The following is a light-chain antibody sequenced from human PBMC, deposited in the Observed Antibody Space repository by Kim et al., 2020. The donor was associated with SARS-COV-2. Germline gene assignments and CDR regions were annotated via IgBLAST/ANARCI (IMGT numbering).Light chain of an antibody. V-gene: IGKV3-15*01. Sequence: EIVMTQSPATLSVSPGERATLSCRASQTVNGNLAWYQQKPGLTPRLLIYDASTRATGIPARFSGSGSVTEFTLTISSLQSEDFAVYYCQQYDKWPLTFGGGTKVEI. J-gene: IGKJ4*01. CDR2: DAS. CDR3: QQYDKWPLT. CDR1: QTVNGN.